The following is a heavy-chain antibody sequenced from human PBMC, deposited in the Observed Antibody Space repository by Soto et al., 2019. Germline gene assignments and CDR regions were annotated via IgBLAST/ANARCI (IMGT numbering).Heavy chain of an antibody. CDR2: ISGSGGST. CDR1: GFTFSRYA. CDR3: AKDLLELPWHIVVVTAIHPTFDY. Sequence: GGSLRLSCAASGFTFSRYAMSWVRQAPGKGLEWVSAISGSGGSTYYADSVKGRFTISRDNSKNTLYLQMNSLRAEDTAVYYCAKDLLELPWHIVVVTAIHPTFDYWGQGTLVTVSS. D-gene: IGHD2-21*02. J-gene: IGHJ4*02. V-gene: IGHV3-23*01.